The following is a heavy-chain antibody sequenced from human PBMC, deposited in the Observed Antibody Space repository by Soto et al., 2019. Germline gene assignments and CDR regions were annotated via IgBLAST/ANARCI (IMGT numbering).Heavy chain of an antibody. CDR2: IYPGDSKT. Sequence: GESLKISCKGSGFSFTTYWIAWVRQMPGKGLEWMGIIYPGDSKTTYSPSFQGQVTISADKSISTAYLQWSSLRAEDTAVYYCAKANQAYYYGMDVWGQGTTVTVSS. V-gene: IGHV5-51*01. CDR3: AKANQAYYYGMDV. CDR1: GFSFTTYW. J-gene: IGHJ6*02. D-gene: IGHD1-26*01.